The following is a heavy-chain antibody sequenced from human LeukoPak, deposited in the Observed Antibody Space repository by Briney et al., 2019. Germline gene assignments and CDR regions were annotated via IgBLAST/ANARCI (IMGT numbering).Heavy chain of an antibody. D-gene: IGHD3-22*01. CDR3: AKEGGPMFYDSRGFDV. J-gene: IGHJ3*01. CDR1: GFTFSSYG. V-gene: IGHV3-23*01. CDR2: ISGSGDDT. Sequence: GGSLRLSCAASGFTFSSYGMSWVRQAPGKGLEWVSAISGSGDDTYYADSVKGRFTISRDNSKNTLYLQLNSLRAEDTAVYYCAKEGGPMFYDSRGFDVWGQGTLVTVSS.